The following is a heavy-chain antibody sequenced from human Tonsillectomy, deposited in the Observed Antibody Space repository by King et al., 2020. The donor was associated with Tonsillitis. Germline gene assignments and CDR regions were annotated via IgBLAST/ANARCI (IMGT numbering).Heavy chain of an antibody. CDR2: IYSGGST. CDR1: GFTVSSSY. D-gene: IGHD3-16*01. Sequence: VQLVESGGDLVQPGGSLRLSCVVSGFTVSSSYMSWVRQAPGKGLEWVSVIYSGGSTYYADSVRGRFTISRDDSQNTLYLQMNSLRAEDTSVYFCARAAGGPVIPTFVEYWGQGTLVTVSS. J-gene: IGHJ4*02. V-gene: IGHV3-66*01. CDR3: ARAAGGPVIPTFVEY.